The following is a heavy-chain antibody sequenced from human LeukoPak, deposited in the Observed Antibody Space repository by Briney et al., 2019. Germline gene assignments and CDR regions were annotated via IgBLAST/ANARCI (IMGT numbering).Heavy chain of an antibody. J-gene: IGHJ4*02. V-gene: IGHV3-33*01. Sequence: GRSLRLSCAPSGFTFSSYGMHWVRQAPGKGLEWVAVIWYDGSNKYYADSVKGRFTISRDNSKNTLYLQMNSLRAEDTAVFYCARGEYSSSSAFDCWGQGTLVTVSS. CDR3: ARGEYSSSSAFDC. CDR2: IWYDGSNK. D-gene: IGHD6-6*01. CDR1: GFTFSSYG.